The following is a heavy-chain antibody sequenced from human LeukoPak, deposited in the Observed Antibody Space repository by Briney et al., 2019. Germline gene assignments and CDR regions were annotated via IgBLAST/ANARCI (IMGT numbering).Heavy chain of an antibody. D-gene: IGHD6-6*01. V-gene: IGHV3-7*01. Sequence: GGSLRLSCAVSGFTFTNYWMSWARQSPGKGLEWVANIYLDGSRAYYGDSVKGRFIISRDNGKNSLSLQINSLRADDTAVYYCARDSASRSSGIFDYWGQGALVTVSS. CDR2: IYLDGSRA. CDR1: GFTFTNYW. CDR3: ARDSASRSSGIFDY. J-gene: IGHJ4*02.